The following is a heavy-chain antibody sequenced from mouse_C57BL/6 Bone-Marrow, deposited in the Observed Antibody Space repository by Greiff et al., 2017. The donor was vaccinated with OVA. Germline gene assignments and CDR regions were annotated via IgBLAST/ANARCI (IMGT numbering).Heavy chain of an antibody. CDR3: ARNGNYEGWYFDV. CDR2: INSGGGST. Sequence: DVMLVESGGGLVQPGESLKLSCESNEYEFPSHDMSWVRKTPEKRLELVAAINSGGGSTYYPDTMERRFLFSRDNTKKTLYLQMSSLRSEDTALYYCARNGNYEGWYFDVWGTGTTVTVSS. J-gene: IGHJ1*03. CDR1: EYEFPSHD. V-gene: IGHV5-2*01. D-gene: IGHD2-1*01.